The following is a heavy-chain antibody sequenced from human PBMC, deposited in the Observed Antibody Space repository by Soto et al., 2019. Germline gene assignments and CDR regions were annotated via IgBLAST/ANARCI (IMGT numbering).Heavy chain of an antibody. CDR1: GFRFNNYN. V-gene: IGHV3-48*01. Sequence: GGSLSLSSAASGFRFNNYNMNWVRQVPGKGLEWVSYITNTGDNTYYADSVKGRFTISRDNADNSLYLQMNSLRAEDTAIYYCARDSVVVSFRPRNFDLWGRGTQVTVSS. CDR2: ITNTGDNT. CDR3: ARDSVVVSFRPRNFDL. J-gene: IGHJ2*01. D-gene: IGHD3-22*01.